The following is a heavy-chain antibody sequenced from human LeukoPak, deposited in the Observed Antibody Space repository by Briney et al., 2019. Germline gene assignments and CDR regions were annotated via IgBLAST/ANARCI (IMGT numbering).Heavy chain of an antibody. D-gene: IGHD2-2*02. CDR3: ARGAPGYKYFDY. CDR2: ISSNVGIT. CDR1: GFTFSSYA. V-gene: IGHV3-64*01. J-gene: IGHJ4*02. Sequence: PGGALRLSCAASGFTFSSYAMHWGRQAPGKGLEYGSAISSNVGITYYTNSVKGRFTISRDNSKNKLYLQMGSLRAEDMAVYYCARGAPGYKYFDYWGQATLVTVSS.